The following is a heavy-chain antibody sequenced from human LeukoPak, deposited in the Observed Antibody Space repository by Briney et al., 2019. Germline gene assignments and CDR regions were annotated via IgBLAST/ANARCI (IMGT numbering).Heavy chain of an antibody. CDR2: TYYGGST. J-gene: IGHJ3*02. D-gene: IGHD3-10*01. Sequence: SETLSLTCTVSGGSISTGGYYWTWIRQHPGKGLEWIGQTYYGGSTYYNPSLKSRLSISVDTSKNRISLKLSSVTAADTAVYYCARANYGSGSYAFDIWGQGTMVTVSS. CDR1: GGSISTGGYY. V-gene: IGHV4-31*03. CDR3: ARANYGSGSYAFDI.